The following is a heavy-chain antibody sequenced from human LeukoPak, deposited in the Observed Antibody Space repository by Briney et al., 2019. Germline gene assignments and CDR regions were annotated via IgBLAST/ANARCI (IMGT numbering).Heavy chain of an antibody. CDR1: GFTFSSYA. Sequence: PGGSLRLSCAASGFTFSSYAMSWVRQAPGKGLEWVSALSGSGGSTYYADSVKGRFTISRDNSKNTLYLQMNSLRAEDTAVYYCAKKGGSGWSEFDYWGQGTLVTVSS. CDR3: AKKGGSGWSEFDY. J-gene: IGHJ4*02. CDR2: LSGSGGST. V-gene: IGHV3-23*01. D-gene: IGHD6-19*01.